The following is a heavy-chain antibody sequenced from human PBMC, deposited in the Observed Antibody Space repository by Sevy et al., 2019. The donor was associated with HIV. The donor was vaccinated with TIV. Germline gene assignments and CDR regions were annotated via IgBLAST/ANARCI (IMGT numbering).Heavy chain of an antibody. CDR1: GFSVSRYG. J-gene: IGHJ4*02. V-gene: IGHV3-30*02. CDR3: VKEGGGEGGDH. CDR2: IQYDGSNK. D-gene: IGHD2-21*01. Sequence: GGSLRLSCAASGFSVSRYGMHWVRQAPGKGLEGMSYIQYDGSNKDYADSVKGRFTISRDNSKNTLYLQMNSLRVEDTAVFYCVKEGGGEGGDHWGQGTLVTVSS.